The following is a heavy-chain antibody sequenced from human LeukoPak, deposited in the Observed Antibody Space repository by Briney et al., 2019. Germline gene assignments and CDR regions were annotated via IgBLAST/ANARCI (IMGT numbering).Heavy chain of an antibody. Sequence: SETLSLTCTVSGGSISSYYWSWLRQPPGKGPEWIGYIYYSGSTNYNPSLKSRVTISVDTSKNQFSLKLSSVTAADTAVYYCARDGGHYYDSSGYNWFDPWGQGTLVTVSS. CDR1: GGSISSYY. CDR2: IYYSGST. J-gene: IGHJ5*02. D-gene: IGHD3-22*01. V-gene: IGHV4-59*01. CDR3: ARDGGHYYDSSGYNWFDP.